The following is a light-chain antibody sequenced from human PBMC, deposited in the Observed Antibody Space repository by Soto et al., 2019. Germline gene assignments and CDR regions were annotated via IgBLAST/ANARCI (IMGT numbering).Light chain of an antibody. CDR1: QSISSW. J-gene: IGKJ4*01. Sequence: DIQMTQSPSTLSASVGDRVTITCRASQSISSWLAWYQQKPGKAPKLLIYDASSLESEVPSRFSGSGSGTEFTLTISSLQPDDFATYYCQQSNSYPLTFGGGTKV. CDR2: DAS. V-gene: IGKV1-5*01. CDR3: QQSNSYPLT.